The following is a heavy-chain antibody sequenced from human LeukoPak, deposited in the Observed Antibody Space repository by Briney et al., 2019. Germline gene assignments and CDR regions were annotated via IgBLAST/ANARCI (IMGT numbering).Heavy chain of an antibody. CDR2: ISWNGGST. D-gene: IGHD1-26*01. CDR3: ARGSSGSPSPYWYFDL. Sequence: AGGSLRLSCAASGFTFDDYGMNWVRQAPGKGLEWVSGISWNGGSTGYADSVKGRFTISRDNAKNSLYLQMNSLRAEDTALYYCARGSSGSPSPYWYFDLWGRGTLVTVSS. J-gene: IGHJ2*01. V-gene: IGHV3-20*04. CDR1: GFTFDDYG.